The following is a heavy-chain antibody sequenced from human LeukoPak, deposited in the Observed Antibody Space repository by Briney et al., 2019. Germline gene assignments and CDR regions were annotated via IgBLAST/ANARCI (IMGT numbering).Heavy chain of an antibody. Sequence: GGSLRLSCAASGFTFSSYWMSWVRQAPGKGLEWVANIKQDGSEKYYVDSVKGRFTISRDNAKNSLYPQMNSLRAEDTAVYYCARGFKYYDFWSGPNMGTYWGQGTLVTVSS. CDR1: GFTFSSYW. CDR2: IKQDGSEK. D-gene: IGHD3-3*01. V-gene: IGHV3-7*01. J-gene: IGHJ4*02. CDR3: ARGFKYYDFWSGPNMGTY.